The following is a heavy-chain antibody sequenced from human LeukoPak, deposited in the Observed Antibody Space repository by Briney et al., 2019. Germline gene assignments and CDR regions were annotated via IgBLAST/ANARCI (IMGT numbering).Heavy chain of an antibody. D-gene: IGHD3-22*01. CDR2: IKEDGSEK. CDR1: GFTFSDFW. CDR3: AREYFYNSSGYRALRY. J-gene: IGHJ4*02. V-gene: IGHV3-7*01. Sequence: GGSLRLSCAASGFTFSDFWMTWVRQAPGKGVEWVANIKEDGSEKYYVDSVKGRFIVSRDNAKNSLYLQMNSLRAEDTAVYYCAREYFYNSSGYRALRYWGQGTLFTVSS.